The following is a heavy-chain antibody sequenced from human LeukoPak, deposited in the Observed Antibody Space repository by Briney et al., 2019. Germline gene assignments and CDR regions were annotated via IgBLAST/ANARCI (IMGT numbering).Heavy chain of an antibody. CDR2: INPNSGGT. CDR1: GYTFTGYY. CDR3: ARDLGGYCSGTSCPCDY. Sequence: ASVKVSCKASGYTFTGYYMHWVRQAPGQGLEWMGWINPNSGGTNYAQKFQGRVTMTRDTSISTAYMELSRLRSDDTAVYYCARDLGGYCSGTSCPCDYWGQGTLVTVSS. J-gene: IGHJ4*02. D-gene: IGHD2-2*01. V-gene: IGHV1-2*02.